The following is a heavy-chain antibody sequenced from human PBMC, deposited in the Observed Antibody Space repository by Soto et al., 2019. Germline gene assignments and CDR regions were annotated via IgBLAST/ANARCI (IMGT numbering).Heavy chain of an antibody. V-gene: IGHV3-33*05. D-gene: IGHD3-16*01. CDR1: GFTFRSYV. CDR3: ARWGTTRGLDV. J-gene: IGHJ4*02. CDR2: TSYDGSNN. Sequence: QVQLVESGGGVVQPGTSLRLSCVGSGFTFRSYVIHWVRQAPGKGLEWVALTSYDGSNNFYGDSVKGRFTISRHNSRNTEELQMDSLRFENTALYYCARWGTTRGLDVWGQGTLVYVSS.